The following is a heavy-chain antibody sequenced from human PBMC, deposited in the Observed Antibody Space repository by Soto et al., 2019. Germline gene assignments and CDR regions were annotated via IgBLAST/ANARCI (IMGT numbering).Heavy chain of an antibody. CDR2: VSWNGSRT. CDR3: VRNYYGSGSSPLPPCRPPGGGARGSAFDI. D-gene: IGHD3-10*01. CDR1: GFTFSNSD. V-gene: IGHV3-35*01. J-gene: IGHJ3*02. Sequence: GGSLRLSCAASGFTFSNSDMNWVHQAPGKGLEWVSGVSWNGSRTHYADSVKGRFIISRDNSRNTLYLQTNSLRAEDTAVYYCVRNYYGSGSSPLPPCRPPGGGARGSAFDIWGQGTMVTVSS.